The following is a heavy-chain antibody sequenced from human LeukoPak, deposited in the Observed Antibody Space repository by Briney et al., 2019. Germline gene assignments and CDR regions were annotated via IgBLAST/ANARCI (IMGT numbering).Heavy chain of an antibody. J-gene: IGHJ4*02. Sequence: RGSPRHSCAASGFTFSGSWMHSVRQAPGKGLVWVSRINSVGSSTNSADSVKGRFTISRDNAKNTLYLQMNSLRAEDTAVYYCARDQLELNFDYWGQGTLVTVSS. CDR3: ARDQLELNFDY. CDR1: GFTFSGSW. V-gene: IGHV3-74*01. CDR2: INSVGSST. D-gene: IGHD1-7*01.